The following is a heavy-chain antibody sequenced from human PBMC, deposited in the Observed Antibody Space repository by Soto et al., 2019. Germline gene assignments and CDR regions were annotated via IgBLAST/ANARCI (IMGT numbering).Heavy chain of an antibody. CDR3: ARLHLYSGNDGYVDY. CDR1: GGSISSSSYY. CDR2: IYYSGSF. D-gene: IGHD5-12*01. V-gene: IGHV4-39*01. J-gene: IGHJ4*02. Sequence: PSETLSLTCIVSGGSISSSSYYWGWIRPPPGKGREWIGYIYYSGSFYNNPSLKSRVTISVDTSKNQFSLYLSSVTAADTAVYYCARLHLYSGNDGYVDYWGRGTLVTVSS.